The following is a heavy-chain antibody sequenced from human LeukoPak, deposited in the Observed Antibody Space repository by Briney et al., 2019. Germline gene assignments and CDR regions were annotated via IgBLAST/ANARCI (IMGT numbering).Heavy chain of an antibody. D-gene: IGHD3-22*01. V-gene: IGHV4-30-4*01. CDR1: GGSISSGDYY. CDR2: IYYSGST. Sequence: SETLSLTCTVSGGSISSGDYYWSWIRQPPGKGLEWIGYIYYSGSTYYNPSLKSRVTISVDTSKNQFSLKLSSVTAADTAVYYCARDLGHYYYDSSGYQDWGQGTLVTVSS. CDR3: ARDLGHYYYDSSGYQD. J-gene: IGHJ4*02.